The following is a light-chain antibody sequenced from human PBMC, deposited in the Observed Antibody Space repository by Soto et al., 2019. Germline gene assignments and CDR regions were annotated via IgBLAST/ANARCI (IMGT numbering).Light chain of an antibody. V-gene: IGKV3-20*01. CDR3: QQYGTAPIT. Sequence: EIVLTQSPVTLSLSPGERATLSCRASQSVASGHLAWYQQTPGQAPRLLVSDASSRATGIPDRFSGSASGTDFTLTISRLEPEDSAMYYCQQYGTAPITFGQGTRLEI. CDR1: QSVASGH. J-gene: IGKJ5*01. CDR2: DAS.